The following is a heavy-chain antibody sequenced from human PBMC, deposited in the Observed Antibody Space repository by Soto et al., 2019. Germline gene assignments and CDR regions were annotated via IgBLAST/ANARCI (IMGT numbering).Heavy chain of an antibody. Sequence: QVQLQESGPGLVKPSQTLSLTCTVSGGSISSGGYYWSWIRQHPGKGLEWIGYIYYSGSTYYNPSLKRRVTISVDTSKNQFSLKLSSVTAADTAVYYCARGLYYDFWSGYYIPNYFDYWGQGTLVTVSS. CDR1: GGSISSGGYY. D-gene: IGHD3-3*01. V-gene: IGHV4-31*03. CDR2: IYYSGST. J-gene: IGHJ4*02. CDR3: ARGLYYDFWSGYYIPNYFDY.